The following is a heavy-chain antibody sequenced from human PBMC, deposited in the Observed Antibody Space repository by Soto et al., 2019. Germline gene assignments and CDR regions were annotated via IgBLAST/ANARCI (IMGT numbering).Heavy chain of an antibody. CDR3: ARGEWFLRGYGMDV. J-gene: IGHJ6*02. Sequence: QVQLQESGPGLVKPSETLSLTCSVSGASISADYWSWIRQPPGKSLEYLGFIYKGGSPNYNPSLESRVTISADTSQNQVSLKLTSVPAADTAVYYCARGEWFLRGYGMDVWGRGTTVTVS. V-gene: IGHV4-59*01. CDR2: IYKGGSP. CDR1: GASISADY. D-gene: IGHD3-3*01.